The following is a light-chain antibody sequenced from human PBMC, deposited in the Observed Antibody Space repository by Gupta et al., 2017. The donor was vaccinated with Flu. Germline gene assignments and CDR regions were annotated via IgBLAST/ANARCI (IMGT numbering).Light chain of an antibody. V-gene: IGLV1-44*01. CDR1: SSNIGSNT. CDR3: AAWDDSLNGPKWV. Sequence: TISCSGSSSNIGSNTVNWYQQLPGTAPKLLIYSNNQRPSGVPDRFSGSKSGTSASLAISGLQSEDEADYYCAAWDDSLNGPKWVFGGGTKLTVL. J-gene: IGLJ3*02. CDR2: SNN.